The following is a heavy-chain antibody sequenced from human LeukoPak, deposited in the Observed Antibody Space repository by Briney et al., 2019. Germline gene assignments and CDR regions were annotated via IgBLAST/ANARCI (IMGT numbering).Heavy chain of an antibody. Sequence: GASVKVSCKASGGTFSSYAISWVRQAPGQGLEWMGGIIPIFGTANYAQKFQGRVTITTDESTSTAYMELSSLRSEDTAVYYRTHDSSGYSADYWGQGTLVTVSS. CDR1: GGTFSSYA. V-gene: IGHV1-69*05. CDR3: THDSSGYSADY. D-gene: IGHD3-22*01. CDR2: IIPIFGTA. J-gene: IGHJ4*02.